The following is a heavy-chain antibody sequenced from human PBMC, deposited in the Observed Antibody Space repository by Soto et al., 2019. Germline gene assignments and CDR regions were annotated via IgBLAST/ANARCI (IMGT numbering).Heavy chain of an antibody. D-gene: IGHD6-13*01. J-gene: IGHJ6*02. Sequence: QVQLVESGGGVVQPGRSLRLSCAASGFTFSSYGMHWVRQAPDKGLEWVAVIGYDGSNKYYADSVKGRFTISRDNSKNTLYLQMNSLRAEDTAVYYCAREVLAAPGVYYYGMDVWGQGTTVTVS. CDR1: GFTFSSYG. CDR3: AREVLAAPGVYYYGMDV. V-gene: IGHV3-33*01. CDR2: IGYDGSNK.